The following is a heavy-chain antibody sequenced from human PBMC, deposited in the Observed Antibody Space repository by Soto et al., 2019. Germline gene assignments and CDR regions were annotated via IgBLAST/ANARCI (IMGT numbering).Heavy chain of an antibody. CDR1: GGTFSSYT. V-gene: IGHV1-69*02. J-gene: IGHJ6*02. D-gene: IGHD3-10*01. CDR2: IIPILGIA. CDR3: ARGDITMVRGVINYYYGMDV. Sequence: SVKVSCKASGGTFSSYTISWVRQAPGQGLEWMGRIIPILGIAKYSQKFQGRVTITRDTSASTAYMELRSLRSDDTAVYYCARGDITMVRGVINYYYGMDVWGQGTTVTVSS.